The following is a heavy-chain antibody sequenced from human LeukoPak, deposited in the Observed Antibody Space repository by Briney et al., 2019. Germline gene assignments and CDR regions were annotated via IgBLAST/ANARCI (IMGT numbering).Heavy chain of an antibody. CDR3: ARDFDSPLAFDI. V-gene: IGHV4-61*02. D-gene: IGHD3-9*01. CDR2: IHASGTT. J-gene: IGHJ3*02. CDR1: GGSISSTTYY. Sequence: SSETLSLTCTVSGGSISSTTYYWSWIRQPAGKGLEWIGRIHASGTTNYNPPLKSRITISVDTSKNQFSLKLSSVTAADTAVYYCARDFDSPLAFDIWGQGTMVTVSS.